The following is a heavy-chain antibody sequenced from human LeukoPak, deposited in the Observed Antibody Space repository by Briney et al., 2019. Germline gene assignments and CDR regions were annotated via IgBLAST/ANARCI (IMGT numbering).Heavy chain of an antibody. D-gene: IGHD3-9*01. CDR1: GFTSSNYG. V-gene: IGHV3-30*18. J-gene: IGHJ5*02. CDR2: ISYDGSNK. Sequence: GGSLRLSCAASGFTSSNYGMHWVRQAPGKGLEWVAVISYDGSNKYYADSVKGRFTISRDNSKNTLYLQMNSLRAEDTAVYYCAKVVDLNDISWFDPWGQGTLVTVSS. CDR3: AKVVDLNDISWFDP.